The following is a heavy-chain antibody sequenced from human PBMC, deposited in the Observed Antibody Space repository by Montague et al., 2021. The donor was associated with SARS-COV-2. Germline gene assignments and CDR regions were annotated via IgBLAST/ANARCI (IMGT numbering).Heavy chain of an antibody. CDR2: VNHSGVT. CDR3: ARALFSRRGVYITTYYYSYYMDA. Sequence: SETLSLTCAVYGGSLSGSYWSWIRQSPGKGLELIGEVNHSGVTNYNPSLKSRVAISVDTSKNQFSPKLNSVTAADTAVYYCARALFSRRGVYITTYYYSYYMDAWGTGTTVTVSS. CDR1: GGSLSGSY. D-gene: IGHD3-10*01. V-gene: IGHV4-34*01. J-gene: IGHJ6*03.